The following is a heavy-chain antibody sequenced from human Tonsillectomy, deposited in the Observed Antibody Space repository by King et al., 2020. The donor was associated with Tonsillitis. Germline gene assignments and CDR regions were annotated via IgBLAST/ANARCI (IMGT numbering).Heavy chain of an antibody. Sequence: VQLVESGGGLVPPGGSLRLSCAASGFTFSSYWMSWVRQAPGKGLEWVANIKQDGSKKYYVDSVKGRFTISRDNAKNSLYLQMNTLRAEDTAVYYCARKIVVVEGASSIFDYWGRGILVTVSS. CDR3: ARKIVVVEGASSIFDY. D-gene: IGHD2-15*01. J-gene: IGHJ4*02. V-gene: IGHV3-7*01. CDR1: GFTFSSYW. CDR2: IKQDGSKK.